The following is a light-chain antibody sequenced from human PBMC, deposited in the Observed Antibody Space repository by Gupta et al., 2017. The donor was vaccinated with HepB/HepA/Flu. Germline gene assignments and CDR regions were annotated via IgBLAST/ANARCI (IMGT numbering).Light chain of an antibody. CDR3: AAWDNILRYVA. CDR2: RNY. CDR1: SPNVGRRF. Sequence: SVLTQPPSASGTPGQRVTISCSGSSPNVGRRFVYWYQQFPGAAPKLLIYRNYQRPSGVPDRFSGSKSGSSASLAISGLRSEDDANYYCAAWDNILRYVAFGGGTKLTVL. J-gene: IGLJ2*01. V-gene: IGLV1-47*01.